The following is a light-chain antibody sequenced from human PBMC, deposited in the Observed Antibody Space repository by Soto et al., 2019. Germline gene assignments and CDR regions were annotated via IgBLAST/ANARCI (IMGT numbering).Light chain of an antibody. Sequence: EIVLTQSPDTLSLSPGERATLSCRASQSITSSYLAWYQQKPGQAPRLLIYGASSRATGIPDRFGGSGSGTDLPLTISRLEPEDFAVYCCHRYGSSPPWTCGQATQVEIK. CDR1: QSITSSY. J-gene: IGKJ1*01. CDR2: GAS. V-gene: IGKV3-20*01. CDR3: HRYGSSPPWT.